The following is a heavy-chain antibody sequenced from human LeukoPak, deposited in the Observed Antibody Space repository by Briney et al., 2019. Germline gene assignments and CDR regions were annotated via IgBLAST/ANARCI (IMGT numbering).Heavy chain of an antibody. CDR1: GDSISSGNW. J-gene: IGHJ3*01. CDR2: IAHTGST. CDR3: ARLLVYDRNPRAFGV. D-gene: IGHD2/OR15-2a*01. V-gene: IGHV4-4*02. Sequence: PSGTLSLSCDVSGDSISSGNWWSWVRQPPGKGLEWIGEIAHTGSTKYNPSLKSRVSMSLDYSKNQFSLRLITVTAADTAVYYCARLLVYDRNPRAFGVWGQGTRVTVS.